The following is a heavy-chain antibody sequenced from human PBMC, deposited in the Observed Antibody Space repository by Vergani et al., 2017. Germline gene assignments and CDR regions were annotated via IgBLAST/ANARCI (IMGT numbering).Heavy chain of an antibody. CDR1: GFTFSSYS. J-gene: IGHJ4*02. CDR2: ISSTSSTI. CDR3: ARQSRDVFCTNGVCPLGY. Sequence: EVQMVESGGGLVKPGGSLRLSCVASGFTFSSYSMNWVRQAPGKGLEWVSYISSTSSTISYADSMRGRFTISRDNGKSSLYLQMNSLTAADTAVYYCARQSRDVFCTNGVCPLGYWGQGALVTVSS. V-gene: IGHV3-48*01. D-gene: IGHD2-8*01.